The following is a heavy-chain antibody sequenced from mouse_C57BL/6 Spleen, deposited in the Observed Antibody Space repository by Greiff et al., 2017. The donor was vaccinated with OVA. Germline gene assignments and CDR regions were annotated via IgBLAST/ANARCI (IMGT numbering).Heavy chain of an antibody. CDR2: FDPNSGGT. CDR3: ARIDYYGSSYNY. D-gene: IGHD1-1*01. Sequence: QVQLQQPGAELVKPGASVKLSCKASGYTFTSYWMHWVKQRPGRGLEWIGRFDPNSGGTKYNEKFKSKATLTVDKPSSTAYMQLSSLTSEDSAVYYCARIDYYGSSYNYWGQGTTLTVSS. V-gene: IGHV1-72*01. J-gene: IGHJ2*01. CDR1: GYTFTSYW.